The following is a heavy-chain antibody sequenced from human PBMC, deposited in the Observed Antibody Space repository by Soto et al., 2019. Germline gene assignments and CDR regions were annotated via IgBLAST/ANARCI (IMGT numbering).Heavy chain of an antibody. CDR1: GFTFSRYW. V-gene: IGHV3-74*01. J-gene: IGHJ5*02. CDR2: INSDGSST. CDR3: ARAGTTLSWCDT. D-gene: IGHD1-7*01. Sequence: EVQLVESGGGLVQPGGSLRLSCAASGFTFSRYWMHWVRQAPGKGLVWVSRINSDGSSTSYADSVKGRLTISRDNDKNTLYRQMNSLRAEDTAVYYCARAGTTLSWCDTWGQGTLLTVSS.